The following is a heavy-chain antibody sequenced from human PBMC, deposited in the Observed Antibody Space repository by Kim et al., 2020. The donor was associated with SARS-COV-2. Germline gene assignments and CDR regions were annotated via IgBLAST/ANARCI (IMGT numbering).Heavy chain of an antibody. CDR2: ITSDNNI. D-gene: IGHD2-8*01. CDR3: VRGMNGVN. CDR1: GFTFSTNI. Sequence: GGSLRLSCEASGFTFSTNIMNWVRQAPGKGLEWISSITSDNNIYHADSVKGRFTISRDNAKNSLYLQMNSLRAEDTAIYYCVRGMNGVNWGQGTLVTVSS. V-gene: IGHV3-48*01. J-gene: IGHJ4*02.